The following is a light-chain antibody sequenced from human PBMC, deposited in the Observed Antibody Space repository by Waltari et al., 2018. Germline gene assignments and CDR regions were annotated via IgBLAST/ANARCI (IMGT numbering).Light chain of an antibody. Sequence: SYELTQSPSVSVSPGQTASITCSGDKWGDKKVCWSQQKPGQSPALVTYQSTRRPSGIPERFSGSNSGNTATLTISGTQAMDEAYYYCQVWDSSIAVFGGGTKLTVL. CDR2: QST. CDR3: QVWDSSIAV. V-gene: IGLV3-1*01. J-gene: IGLJ3*02. CDR1: KWGDKK.